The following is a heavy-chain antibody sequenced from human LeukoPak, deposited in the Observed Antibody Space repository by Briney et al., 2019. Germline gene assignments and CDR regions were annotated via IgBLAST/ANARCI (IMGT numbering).Heavy chain of an antibody. V-gene: IGHV4-30-2*01. CDR1: GGSLSSGGYS. CDR2: IYHSGST. CDR3: ARGSVFGVAPGYYYGMDV. D-gene: IGHD3-3*01. J-gene: IGHJ6*02. Sequence: PSETLSLTCAVSGGSLSSGGYSWSWIRQPPGRGLEWLGYIYHSGSTYYNPSLKSRVTISVDRSKNQFSLKLSSVTAADTAVYYCARGSVFGVAPGYYYGMDVWGQGTTVTVSS.